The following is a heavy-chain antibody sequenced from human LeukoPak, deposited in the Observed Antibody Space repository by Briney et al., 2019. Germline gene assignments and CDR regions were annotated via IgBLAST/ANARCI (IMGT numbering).Heavy chain of an antibody. Sequence: LRLSCAASGITVSTNYMSWVRQAPGKGLEWIGYIYYSGSTYYNPSLKSRVTISVDTSKNQFSLKLSSVTAADTAVYYCARAYPYDFWSGYPLGAFDIWGQGTMVTVSS. J-gene: IGHJ3*02. CDR1: GITVSTNY. CDR3: ARAYPYDFWSGYPLGAFDI. CDR2: IYYSGST. D-gene: IGHD3-3*01. V-gene: IGHV4-30-4*08.